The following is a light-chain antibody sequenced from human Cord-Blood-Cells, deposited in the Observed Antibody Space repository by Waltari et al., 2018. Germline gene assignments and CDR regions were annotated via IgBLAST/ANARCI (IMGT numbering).Light chain of an antibody. V-gene: IGLV2-23*02. CDR2: EVS. CDR1: SSDVGSYNL. J-gene: IGLJ1*01. CDR3: CSYAGSSNYV. Sequence: QSALTQPASVSGSPGQSITISCTGTSSDVGSYNLVSWYQQHPGKAPKLMIYEVSKRPSGVSNRFSGSKSGNPASLTISWLHAEDEADYYCCSYAGSSNYVVGTGTKVTVL.